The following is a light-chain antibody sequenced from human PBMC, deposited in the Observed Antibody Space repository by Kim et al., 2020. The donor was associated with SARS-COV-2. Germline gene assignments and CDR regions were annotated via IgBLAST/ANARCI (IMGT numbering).Light chain of an antibody. J-gene: IGKJ4*01. CDR2: DGS. CDR3: QQRKYWPPLT. CDR1: QSVDIY. V-gene: IGKV3-11*01. Sequence: EVVLTQSPATLCLSPGETATLSCRASQSVDIYVGWYQQKPGQPPRLLIYDGSIRAIGIPGRFSGSGSGTDFTLTISSLEPEDFAVYFCQQRKYWPPLTFGGGTKVDIK.